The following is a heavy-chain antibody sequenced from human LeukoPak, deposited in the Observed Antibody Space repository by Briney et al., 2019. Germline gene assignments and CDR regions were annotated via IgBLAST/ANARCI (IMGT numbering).Heavy chain of an antibody. J-gene: IGHJ4*02. Sequence: PGGSLRLSCAASGFTFSSYGMHWVRHAPGKGLEWVAFIRYDGSKKYYGDSVKGRFTISRDDSKNTLYLQMKNLRADDTAVYYCAKDGAWLRFDDWGQGILVTVSS. CDR2: IRYDGSKK. CDR3: AKDGAWLRFDD. D-gene: IGHD5-12*01. CDR1: GFTFSSYG. V-gene: IGHV3-30*02.